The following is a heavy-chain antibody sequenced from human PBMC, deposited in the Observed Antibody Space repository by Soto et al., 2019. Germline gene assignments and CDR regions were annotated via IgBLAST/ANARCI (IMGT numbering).Heavy chain of an antibody. CDR2: IIPIFGTA. Sequence: GPPVKVSCKASGCTFSSYSISWVRQAPGQGLEWMGGIIPIFGTANYAQKFQGRVTITADESTSTAYMELSSLRSEDTAVYYCAGGPGYSYGYTEYYYGMDVWGQGTTVTSP. CDR3: AGGPGYSYGYTEYYYGMDV. V-gene: IGHV1-69*13. CDR1: GCTFSSYS. D-gene: IGHD5-18*01. J-gene: IGHJ6*02.